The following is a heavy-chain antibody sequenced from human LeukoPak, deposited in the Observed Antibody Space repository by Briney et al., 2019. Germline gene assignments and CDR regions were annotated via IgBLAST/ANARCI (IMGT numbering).Heavy chain of an antibody. V-gene: IGHV4-61*02. CDR2: MYTSGST. Sequence: SETLSLTCTVSGGSISSGSYYWSWIRQPAGQGLEYIGRMYTSGSTNYNPSLKSRVAISVDTSKNQFSLKLSSVTAADTAVYYCARSREPGVDDAFDIWGQGTMVTVSS. CDR1: GGSISSGSYY. J-gene: IGHJ3*02. D-gene: IGHD1-26*01. CDR3: ARSREPGVDDAFDI.